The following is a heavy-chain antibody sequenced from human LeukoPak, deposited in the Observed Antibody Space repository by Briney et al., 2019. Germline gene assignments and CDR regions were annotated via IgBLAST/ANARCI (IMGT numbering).Heavy chain of an antibody. J-gene: IGHJ4*02. CDR3: ANGYGGNSYFDY. V-gene: IGHV3-23*01. CDR2: ISGSGGST. D-gene: IGHD4-23*01. CDR1: GFTFSSYA. Sequence: GGSLRLSCAASGFTFSSYAMSWVRQAPGKGLEWVSAISGSGGSTYYADSVKGRFTISRDNSKNTLYLQMNSLRAEDTAGYYCANGYGGNSYFDYWGQGTLVTVSS.